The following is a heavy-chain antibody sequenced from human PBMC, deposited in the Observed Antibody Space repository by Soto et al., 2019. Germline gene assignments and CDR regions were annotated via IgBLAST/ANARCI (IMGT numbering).Heavy chain of an antibody. Sequence: PGGSLRLSCAASGFSFRSYAMSWVRPAPGKGLEWVSTIAYTGVTTYYADSVKGRFTMSRDNSKNTLHLQMNSLRAEDTAVYYCAKDRNYYGSGASNWFDPWAREPWSPSPQ. D-gene: IGHD3-10*01. CDR3: AKDRNYYGSGASNWFDP. CDR2: IAYTGVTT. V-gene: IGHV3-23*01. J-gene: IGHJ5*02. CDR1: GFSFRSYA.